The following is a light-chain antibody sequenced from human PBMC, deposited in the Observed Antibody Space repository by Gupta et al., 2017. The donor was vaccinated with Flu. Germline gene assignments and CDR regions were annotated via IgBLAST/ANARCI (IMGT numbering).Light chain of an antibody. CDR3: QQDKNWPPEYT. CDR1: QCVRNI. Sequence: EIVLTQSPATLSVSQGERPTLACRASQCVRNILAWYQQKPGQAPRLLIYDASTRATGIPVRFSGSGSGTEFTLSISSLQSEDFAIYDGQQDKNWPPEYTFGQGTKLEIK. J-gene: IGKJ2*01. CDR2: DAS. V-gene: IGKV3-15*01.